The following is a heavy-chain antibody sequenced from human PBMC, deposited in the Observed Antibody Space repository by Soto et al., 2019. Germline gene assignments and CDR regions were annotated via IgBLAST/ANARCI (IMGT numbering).Heavy chain of an antibody. J-gene: IGHJ6*02. Sequence: QVQLVESGGGLVRPGGSLRLSCEASGFTFRDYYMTWFRQAPGKGLEWLSYIDSSTKYTNYADSVKGRFTISRDNAKNSLYLHMNSLRAGDAAVYYCAREYYYTMDVWGQGTMVTVSS. CDR2: IDSSTKYT. CDR3: AREYYYTMDV. CDR1: GFTFRDYY. V-gene: IGHV3-11*05.